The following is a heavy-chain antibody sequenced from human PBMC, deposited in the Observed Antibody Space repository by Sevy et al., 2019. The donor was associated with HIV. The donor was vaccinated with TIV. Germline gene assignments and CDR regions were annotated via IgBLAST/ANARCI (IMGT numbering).Heavy chain of an antibody. CDR3: TTGSRNYYDSSGYAFDI. CDR2: IKRKTDGGTT. V-gene: IGHV3-15*01. D-gene: IGHD3-22*01. Sequence: GGSLRLSCAASGFTFSNAWMSWVRQAPGKGLEWVGRIKRKTDGGTTDYSGPVKDRFTISRDDSKSTLYLQMNSLKTEDTAVYYCTTGSRNYYDSSGYAFDIWGQGTMVTVSS. CDR1: GFTFSNAW. J-gene: IGHJ3*02.